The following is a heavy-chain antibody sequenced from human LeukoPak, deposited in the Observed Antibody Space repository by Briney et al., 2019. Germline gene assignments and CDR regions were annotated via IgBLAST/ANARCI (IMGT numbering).Heavy chain of an antibody. CDR2: VSGSGTTT. Sequence: PGGSLRLSCAASGFTFGNYAMSWVRQAPGKGLEWVSGVSGSGTTTYYADSVKGRFTISRDNSKNTLYLQMNSLRAEDTAVYYCAKIPSLGHFDYWGQGTLVTVPS. V-gene: IGHV3-23*01. D-gene: IGHD3-10*01. CDR3: AKIPSLGHFDY. J-gene: IGHJ4*02. CDR1: GFTFGNYA.